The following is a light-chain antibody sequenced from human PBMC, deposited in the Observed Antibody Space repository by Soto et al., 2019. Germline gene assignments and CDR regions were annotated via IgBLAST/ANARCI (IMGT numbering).Light chain of an antibody. Sequence: QSVLTQPPSASGTPGQRVTISCSGSSSNIGSNYVYWYQQLPGTVPQLLIYRNNERPSGVPDRFSGSKSGTSASLAISGLRSEDAADYYCAAWDDSLSGVVFGGGTQLTVL. CDR1: SSNIGSNY. V-gene: IGLV1-47*01. CDR3: AAWDDSLSGVV. CDR2: RNN. J-gene: IGLJ2*01.